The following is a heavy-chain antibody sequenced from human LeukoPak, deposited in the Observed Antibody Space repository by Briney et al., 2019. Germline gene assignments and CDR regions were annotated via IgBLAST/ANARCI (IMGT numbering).Heavy chain of an antibody. Sequence: VSVKVSCKASGYTFTSYYMHWVRQAPGQGLEWMGIINPSGGSTSYAQKFQGRVTMTRDTSTSTVYMELSSLRSEDTAVYYCASETVTMIIPAHYGMDVWGQGTTVTVSS. CDR2: INPSGGST. CDR1: GYTFTSYY. J-gene: IGHJ6*02. D-gene: IGHD3-22*01. CDR3: ASETVTMIIPAHYGMDV. V-gene: IGHV1-46*01.